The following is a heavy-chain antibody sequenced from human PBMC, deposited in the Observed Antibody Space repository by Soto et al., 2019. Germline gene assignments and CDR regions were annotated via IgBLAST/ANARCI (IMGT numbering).Heavy chain of an antibody. Sequence: PGGSLRLSCAASGFSFSSYGMHWVRQAPGKGLEWVAVIRYDGSKKYYADSVKGRFTISRDNSKNTLHLQMNSLRAEYTAVYYCAKDEGDSSGYYYKWVYWGQGTLVTVSS. CDR1: GFSFSSYG. CDR3: AKDEGDSSGYYYKWVY. J-gene: IGHJ4*02. CDR2: IRYDGSKK. D-gene: IGHD3-22*01. V-gene: IGHV3-30*02.